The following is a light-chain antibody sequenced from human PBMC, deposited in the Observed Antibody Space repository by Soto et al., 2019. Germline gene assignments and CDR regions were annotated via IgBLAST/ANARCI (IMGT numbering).Light chain of an antibody. J-gene: IGKJ4*01. CDR1: QTVNGW. Sequence: DIQMTQSPSTLSASVGDRVTITCRASQTVNGWLAWYQQRPGKAPKVLIYKASTLQGGVPSRFSGSGSGTDFTLTISSLQPVDFATYYCQQYNLYPLTFGAGTRVEI. V-gene: IGKV1-5*03. CDR2: KAS. CDR3: QQYNLYPLT.